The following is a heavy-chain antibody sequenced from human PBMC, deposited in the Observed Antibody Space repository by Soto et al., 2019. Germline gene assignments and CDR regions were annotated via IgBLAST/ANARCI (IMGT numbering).Heavy chain of an antibody. V-gene: IGHV3-23*01. CDR2: ISGSGGST. CDR1: GFTFSSYA. CDR3: AKDCNYSSGWYSWFRCGDV. D-gene: IGHD6-19*01. Sequence: GGSLRLSCAASGFTFSSYAMSWVRQAPGKGLEWVSAISGSGGSTYYADSVKGRFTISRDNSKNTLYPQMNSLRAEDTAVYYCAKDCNYSSGWYSWFRCGDVWGQGTTVTVSS. J-gene: IGHJ6*02.